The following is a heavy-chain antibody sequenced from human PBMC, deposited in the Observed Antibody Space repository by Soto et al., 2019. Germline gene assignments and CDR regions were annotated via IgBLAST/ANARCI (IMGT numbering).Heavy chain of an antibody. V-gene: IGHV3-30*18. CDR1: GFTFSSYG. D-gene: IGHD4-17*01. CDR3: AKDGRYGGGADY. J-gene: IGHJ4*02. Sequence: QVQLVESGGGVVQPGRSLRLSCAASGFTFSSYGMHWVRQAPGKGLEWVAVISYDGSNKHYADSVKGRFTISTHNYNNTPYLPMNSLRVEDTAVYYCAKDGRYGGGADYWGQGTLLTVSS. CDR2: ISYDGSNK.